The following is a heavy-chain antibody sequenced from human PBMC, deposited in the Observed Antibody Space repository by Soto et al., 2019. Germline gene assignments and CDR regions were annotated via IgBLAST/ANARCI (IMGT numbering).Heavy chain of an antibody. CDR3: ASFLGAVAENN. D-gene: IGHD6-19*01. Sequence: QVQLVQSGAEEKKPGASVKVSCKASGYTFTNYAIHWVRQAPGQRLDYMGWINAGNGNTKYSQKFQGRVTFTRDTSPRTAYMELSILTSEDTAVYYCASFLGAVAENNWGQGTLVTVSS. CDR1: GYTFTNYA. V-gene: IGHV1-3*05. J-gene: IGHJ4*02. CDR2: INAGNGNT.